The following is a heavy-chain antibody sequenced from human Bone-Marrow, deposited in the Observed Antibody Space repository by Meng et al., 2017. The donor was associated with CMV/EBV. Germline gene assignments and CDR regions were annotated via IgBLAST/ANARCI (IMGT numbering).Heavy chain of an antibody. CDR2: FDLEDGET. Sequence: ASVKVSCKVFGYTLTELSMHWVRQAPGKGLEWMGGFDLEDGETIYAQKFQGRVTMTRDTSTSTVYMELSSLRSEDTAVYYCARGDTIFGVVINLGYYYGMDVWGQGTTVTV. CDR1: GYTLTELS. D-gene: IGHD3-3*01. V-gene: IGHV1-24*01. CDR3: ARGDTIFGVVINLGYYYGMDV. J-gene: IGHJ6*02.